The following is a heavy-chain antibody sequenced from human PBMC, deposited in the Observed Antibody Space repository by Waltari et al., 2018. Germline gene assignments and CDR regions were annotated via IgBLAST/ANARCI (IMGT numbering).Heavy chain of an antibody. J-gene: IGHJ4*02. V-gene: IGHV4-59*01. Sequence: QVQLQESGPGLVKPSETLSLTCSAAGCSISNYYWNWILQTPAKGLEWIGYISSSGQTNYNPSLKSRVSVSLDTSKTRFSLRLSSVTAADTAVYYCARATYYDFSSGYSFDNWGQGTLVTVSS. CDR2: ISSSGQT. D-gene: IGHD3-3*01. CDR1: GCSISNYY. CDR3: ARATYYDFSSGYSFDN.